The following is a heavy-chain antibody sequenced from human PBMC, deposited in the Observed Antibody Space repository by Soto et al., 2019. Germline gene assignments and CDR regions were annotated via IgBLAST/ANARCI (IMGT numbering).Heavy chain of an antibody. Sequence: GGSLRLSCAASGFTFSSYAMSWVRQAPGKGLEWVSAISGSGGSTYYADSVKGRFTISRDNSKNTLYLQMNSLRAEDTAVYYCAKGSARQHESIVVVPAAMVPIDYWGQGTLVTISS. CDR3: AKGSARQHESIVVVPAAMVPIDY. J-gene: IGHJ4*02. D-gene: IGHD2-2*01. CDR2: ISGSGGST. V-gene: IGHV3-23*01. CDR1: GFTFSSYA.